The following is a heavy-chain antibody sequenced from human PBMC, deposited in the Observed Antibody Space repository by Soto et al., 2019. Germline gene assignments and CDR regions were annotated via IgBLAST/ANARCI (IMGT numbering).Heavy chain of an antibody. J-gene: IGHJ6*02. CDR3: ANLYSRYVVYYYGMDV. D-gene: IGHD5-12*01. V-gene: IGHV3-23*01. Sequence: EVQLLESGGGVVQPGGSLRLSCAASGFTFSSYAMSWVRQAPGKGLEWVSAISGSGGSTYYADSVKGRFTISRDNSINTLYRQMNCLRAEDTDVYYCANLYSRYVVYYYGMDVWRQGTTVTDSS. CDR2: ISGSGGST. CDR1: GFTFSSYA.